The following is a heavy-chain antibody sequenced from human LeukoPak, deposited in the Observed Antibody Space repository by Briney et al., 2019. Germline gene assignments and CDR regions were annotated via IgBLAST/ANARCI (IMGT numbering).Heavy chain of an antibody. Sequence: GGSLRLSCAASGFTLSNYWMTWVRQSPGKGLEWVAIINPDGSGKYYVDSVKGRFTISRDNAKNSLYLQMSSLRAEDTAVYYCARGGHRQKEFWGQGTLVTVSS. CDR2: INPDGSGK. V-gene: IGHV3-7*01. CDR1: GFTLSNYW. J-gene: IGHJ4*02. CDR3: ARGGHRQKEF. D-gene: IGHD3-10*01.